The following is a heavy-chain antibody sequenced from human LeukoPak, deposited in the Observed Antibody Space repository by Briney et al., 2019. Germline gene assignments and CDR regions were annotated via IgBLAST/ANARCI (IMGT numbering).Heavy chain of an antibody. CDR1: GHTFTSYG. CDR3: AKSGVVAPVKVRTVTTYYYYYMDV. CDR2: ISAYNGNT. J-gene: IGHJ6*03. Sequence: ASVKVSCKASGHTFTSYGISWVRQAPGQGLEWMGWISAYNGNTNYAQKFQGRVTLTRDMSTSTDYLELSSLRSEDAAVYYCAKSGVVAPVKVRTVTTYYYYYMDVWGKGTTVTVSS. V-gene: IGHV1-18*01. D-gene: IGHD4-17*01.